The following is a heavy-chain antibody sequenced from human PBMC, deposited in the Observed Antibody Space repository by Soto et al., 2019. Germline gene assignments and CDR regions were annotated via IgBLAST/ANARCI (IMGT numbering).Heavy chain of an antibody. Sequence: EVHLLESGGGLVQPGGSLRLSCAASGLAFSSYAMSWFRQSPGKGLEWVSGISGRGDSTYYADSVKGRFTISRDNSKNTLSLQMNSLRAEDTAVYYCAKAVGVEVVSTAGIYYYYFDYWGQGTLVTVSS. V-gene: IGHV3-23*01. D-gene: IGHD2-15*01. CDR2: ISGRGDST. J-gene: IGHJ4*02. CDR1: GLAFSSYA. CDR3: AKAVGVEVVSTAGIYYYYFDY.